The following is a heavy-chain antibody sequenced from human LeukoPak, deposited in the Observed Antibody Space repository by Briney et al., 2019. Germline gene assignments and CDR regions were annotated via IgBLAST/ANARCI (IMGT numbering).Heavy chain of an antibody. V-gene: IGHV3-53*01. J-gene: IGHJ4*02. D-gene: IGHD3-3*01. Sequence: GGSLRLSCAASGFTFSSYGMHWVRQAPGKGLEWVSVIYSGGSTYYADSVKGRFTISRDNSKNTLYLQMNSLRAGDTAVYYCAKGYDFLSGGNDYWGQGTLVNGSS. CDR2: IYSGGST. CDR3: AKGYDFLSGGNDY. CDR1: GFTFSSYG.